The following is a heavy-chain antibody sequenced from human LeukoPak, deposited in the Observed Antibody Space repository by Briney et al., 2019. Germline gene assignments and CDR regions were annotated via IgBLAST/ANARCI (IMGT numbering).Heavy chain of an antibody. V-gene: IGHV1-46*01. CDR1: GYTFTSYY. CDR2: INPSGGST. Sequence: ASVKVSCKASGYTFTSYYMHWVRQAPGQGLEWMAIINPSGGSTNYAQKFQGRVTITTDESTSTAYMELSSLRSEDTAVYYCARDAYYYDSSGDWPGVDYYMDVWGKGTTVTVSS. CDR3: ARDAYYYDSSGDWPGVDYYMDV. J-gene: IGHJ6*03. D-gene: IGHD3-22*01.